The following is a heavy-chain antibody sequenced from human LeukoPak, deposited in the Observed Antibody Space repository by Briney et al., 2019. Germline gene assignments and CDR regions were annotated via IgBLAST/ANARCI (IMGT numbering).Heavy chain of an antibody. J-gene: IGHJ4*02. Sequence: PGGSLRLSCAASGFTFSIYWMSWVRQAPGEGGGWVSAISGSGGSTYYADSVKGRFTISRDNSKNTLYLQMNSLRAEDTAVYYCAKLLYYYDSSQPYWGQGTLVTVSS. V-gene: IGHV3-23*01. CDR2: ISGSGGST. CDR1: GFTFSIYW. D-gene: IGHD3-22*01. CDR3: AKLLYYYDSSQPY.